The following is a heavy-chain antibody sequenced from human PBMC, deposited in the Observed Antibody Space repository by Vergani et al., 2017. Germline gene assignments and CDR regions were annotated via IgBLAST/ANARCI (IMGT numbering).Heavy chain of an antibody. CDR3: ARGHYDILTGYYNVFDY. CDR1: GYTFRNYG. CDR2: ISVYNGET. Sequence: QVQLVQSGAEVKKPGASVKVSCEGSGYTFRNYGISWVRQAPGEGLEWLGWISVYNGETKFAQKFQGRVTLTRDTSTDTAYMEMGSLRSDDTAVYYCARGHYDILTGYYNVFDYWGQGTLVTVSS. J-gene: IGHJ4*02. D-gene: IGHD3-9*01. V-gene: IGHV1-18*04.